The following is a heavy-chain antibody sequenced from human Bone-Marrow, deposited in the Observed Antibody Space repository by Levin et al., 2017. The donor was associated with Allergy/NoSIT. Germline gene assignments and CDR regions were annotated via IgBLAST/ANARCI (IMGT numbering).Heavy chain of an antibody. CDR2: ISGSGGST. D-gene: IGHD6-19*01. V-gene: IGHV3-23*01. CDR1: GFTFSNYA. J-gene: IGHJ4*02. Sequence: LSLTCAASGFTFSNYAMSWVRQAPGKGLEWVSAISGSGGSTYYADSVKGRFTISRDNSKNTLYLQMDSLRADDTAVYYCAKAYSSGHNWGQGTLVTVSS. CDR3: AKAYSSGHN.